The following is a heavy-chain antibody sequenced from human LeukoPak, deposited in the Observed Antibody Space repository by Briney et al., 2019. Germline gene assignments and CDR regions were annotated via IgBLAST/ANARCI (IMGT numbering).Heavy chain of an antibody. CDR3: ARECVDTAMDEAFDI. Sequence: GRSLRLSCAASGFTFSSYSMNWVSQAPGKGLEWVPSISSSSSYIYYSDSVKGRFTISRDNAKTSLYLQMNSLRAEDTAVYYCARECVDTAMDEAFDIWGQGTMVTVSS. CDR2: ISSSSSYI. D-gene: IGHD5-18*01. V-gene: IGHV3-21*01. CDR1: GFTFSSYS. J-gene: IGHJ3*02.